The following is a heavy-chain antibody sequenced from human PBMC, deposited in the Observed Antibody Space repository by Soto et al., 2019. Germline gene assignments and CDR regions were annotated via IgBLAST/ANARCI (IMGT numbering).Heavy chain of an antibody. V-gene: IGHV4-39*01. D-gene: IGHD6-13*01. CDR1: GGSISSSSYY. CDR3: ARGGGQQLADWHFSARYYFDY. J-gene: IGHJ4*02. CDR2: IYYSGST. Sequence: SETLSLTCTVSGGSISSSSYYWGWIRQPPGKGLEWIGSIYYSGSTYYNPSLKSRVTISVDTSKNQFSLKLSSVTAADTAVYYCARGGGQQLADWHFSARYYFDYWGQGTLVTVSS.